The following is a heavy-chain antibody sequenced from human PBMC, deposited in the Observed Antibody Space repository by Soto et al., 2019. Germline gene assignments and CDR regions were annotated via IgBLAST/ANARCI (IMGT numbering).Heavy chain of an antibody. CDR1: GFTFSSYW. CDR2: IKQDGSEK. D-gene: IGHD6-13*01. V-gene: IGHV3-7*01. Sequence: GGSLILSCAASGFTFSSYWMSWVRQAPGKGLEWVANIKQDGSEKYYVDSVKGRFTISRDNAKNSLYLQMNSLRAEDTAVYYCVSELAGHGYSSSWSPFFDYWGQGTLVTVSS. J-gene: IGHJ4*02. CDR3: VSELAGHGYSSSWSPFFDY.